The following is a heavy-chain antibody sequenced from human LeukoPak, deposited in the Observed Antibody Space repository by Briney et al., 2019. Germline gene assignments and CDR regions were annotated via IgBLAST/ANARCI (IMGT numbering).Heavy chain of an antibody. CDR1: GYTFTSFG. CDR3: VRDLGVDTSMIFFDY. J-gene: IGHJ4*02. D-gene: IGHD5-18*01. CDR2: ISAYNGNT. Sequence: GASVKVSCTASGYTFTSFGISWVRQAPGQGLEWLGWISAYNGNTKSAQKFQGRVTMTTDTSTNTAYMELRSLRSDDTAVSYCVRDLGVDTSMIFFDYWGQGTLVTVSS. V-gene: IGHV1-18*01.